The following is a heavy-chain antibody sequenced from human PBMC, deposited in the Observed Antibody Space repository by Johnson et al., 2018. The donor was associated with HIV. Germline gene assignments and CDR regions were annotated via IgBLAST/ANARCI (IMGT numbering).Heavy chain of an antibody. V-gene: IGHV3-30*19. CDR1: GFTFDTYG. J-gene: IGHJ3*01. D-gene: IGHD3-10*01. CDR3: ARVRNSYGSGTLGDEALDL. CDR2: IWYDGSNK. Sequence: QVQLVESGGGVVQPGRSLRLSCAASGFTFDTYGMHWVRQAPGKGLEWVAVIWYDGSNKSYTDSVKGRFTFSRDNSKNTLYLQMKSLRPEDTAVYYCARVRNSYGSGTLGDEALDLWGQGTMVTVSS.